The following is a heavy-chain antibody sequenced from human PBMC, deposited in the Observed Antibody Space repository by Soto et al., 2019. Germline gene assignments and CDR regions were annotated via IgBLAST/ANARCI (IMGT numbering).Heavy chain of an antibody. V-gene: IGHV3-21*01. J-gene: IGHJ4*02. CDR2: ISSSSSYI. CDR3: ARTYCSGGSCYSAGY. D-gene: IGHD2-15*01. CDR1: GFTFSSYS. Sequence: EVQLVESGGGLVKPGGSLRLSCAASGFTFSSYSMNWVRQAPEKGLEWVSSISSSSSYIYYADSVKGRFTISRDNAKNSLYLQMNSLRAEDTAVYYCARTYCSGGSCYSAGYWGQGTLVTVSS.